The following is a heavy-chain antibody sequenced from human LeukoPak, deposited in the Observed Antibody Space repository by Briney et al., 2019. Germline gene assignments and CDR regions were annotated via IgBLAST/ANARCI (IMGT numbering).Heavy chain of an antibody. CDR3: AXXXXXXXXXXXCTQNTDNWFDP. CDR1: GGSFSGYY. Sequence: SETLSLTCAVYGGSFSGYYWSWIRQPPEKGLEWIGEINHSGSTNYNPSLKSRVTISVDTSKNQFSLKLSSVTAADTAGYYCAXXXXXXXXXXXCTQNTDNWFDPWGQGTLVTVSS. V-gene: IGHV4-34*01. J-gene: IGHJ5*02. CDR2: INHSGST.